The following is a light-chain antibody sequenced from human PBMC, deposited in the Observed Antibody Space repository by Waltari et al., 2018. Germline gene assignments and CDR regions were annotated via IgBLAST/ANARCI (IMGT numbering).Light chain of an antibody. CDR1: QSLSSSY. J-gene: IGKJ2*01. CDR2: GAS. Sequence: EIVLTQSPDTLSLSPGDRAALSCRASQSLSSSYLAWYQQKPGQAPRLLISGASSRATGIPERFSGSGSETDFTLTISRLEPEDFAVYYCQQYDSTPYTFGQGTKLEIK. V-gene: IGKV3-20*01. CDR3: QQYDSTPYT.